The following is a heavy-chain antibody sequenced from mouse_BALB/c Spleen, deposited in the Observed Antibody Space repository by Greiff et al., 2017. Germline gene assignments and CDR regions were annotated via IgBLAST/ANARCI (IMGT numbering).Heavy chain of an antibody. Sequence: DVKLVESGGGLVKPGGSLKLSCAASGFTFSSYAMSWVRQTPEKRLEWVASISSGGSTYYPDSVKGRFTISRDNAKNTLYLEMSSLRSEDTAMYYCAREDDYDEYYFDYGGQGTTLTVSS. CDR3: AREDDYDEYYFDY. CDR1: GFTFSSYA. CDR2: ISSGGST. D-gene: IGHD2-4*01. J-gene: IGHJ2*01. V-gene: IGHV5-6-5*01.